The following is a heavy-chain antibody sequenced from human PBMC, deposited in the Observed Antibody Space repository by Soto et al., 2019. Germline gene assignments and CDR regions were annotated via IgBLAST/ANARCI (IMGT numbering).Heavy chain of an antibody. J-gene: IGHJ6*02. V-gene: IGHV2-70*01. CDR3: ARIVAPQPAVGYYYYGMDV. CDR2: IDWDDDK. Sequence: SGPTLAKPTQTLTLTCTFSGFSLSTSGMCVSWIRQPPGKALEWLALIDWDDDKYYSTSLKTRLTISKDTSKNQVVLTMTNMDPVDTATYYCARIVAPQPAVGYYYYGMDVWGQGTTVTVSS. CDR1: GFSLSTSGMC. D-gene: IGHD2-2*01.